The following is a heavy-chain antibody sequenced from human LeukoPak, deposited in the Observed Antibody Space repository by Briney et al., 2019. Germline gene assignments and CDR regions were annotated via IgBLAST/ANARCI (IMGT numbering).Heavy chain of an antibody. CDR2: IWYDGSNQ. Sequence: GGSLRLSCAASGFTFSSYAMSWVRQAPGKGLEWVAVIWYDGSNQYYADSVKGRFTISRDNSKNTLDLQMRSLRVEDTAVYYCARDLVAAAGTPHFYYSGMDVWGQGTTVTVSS. CDR3: ARDLVAAAGTPHFYYSGMDV. D-gene: IGHD6-13*01. CDR1: GFTFSSYA. J-gene: IGHJ6*02. V-gene: IGHV3-33*08.